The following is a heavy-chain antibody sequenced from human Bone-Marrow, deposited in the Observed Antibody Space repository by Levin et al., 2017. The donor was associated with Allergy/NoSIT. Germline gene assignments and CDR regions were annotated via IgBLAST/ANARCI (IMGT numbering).Heavy chain of an antibody. CDR3: AGEATSAFDM. Sequence: GGSLRLSCAASGFTFSSYWMHWVRQAPGKGLVWVSLINSDGTSTVYADSVKGRVTISRDNAKNMLYLQMNRLRVEDTAVYYCAGEATSAFDMWGQGTLVTVSS. D-gene: IGHD2-2*01. CDR2: INSDGTST. V-gene: IGHV3-74*01. CDR1: GFTFSSYW. J-gene: IGHJ3*02.